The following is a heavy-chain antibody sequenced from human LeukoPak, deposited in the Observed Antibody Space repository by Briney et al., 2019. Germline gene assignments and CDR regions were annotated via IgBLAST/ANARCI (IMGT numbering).Heavy chain of an antibody. J-gene: IGHJ3*01. CDR2: IKSKTDGGTT. V-gene: IGHV3-15*01. Sequence: GGSLRLSCAASGFTFSNAWMSWVRQAPGKGLEWVGRIKSKTDGGTTDYAAPVKGRFTISRDNSKNSLYLQMNTLRTDDTAVYHCARNWGQPRAFDLWGQGTMVTVSS. CDR1: GFTFSNAW. CDR3: ARNWGQPRAFDL. D-gene: IGHD7-27*01.